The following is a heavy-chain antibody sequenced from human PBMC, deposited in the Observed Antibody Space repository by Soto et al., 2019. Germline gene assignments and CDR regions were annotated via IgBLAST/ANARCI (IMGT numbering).Heavy chain of an antibody. CDR2: IWHSGSNR. Sequence: QVQLVESGGGVVQPGTSLTLSCAASGFRFSDYGMHWVRQPPGEGLEWVALIWHSGSNRQYADSVKGRFSISRDNSKNTVSLRMNSLRAEDTAVYYCARDLGSGTAQTWFDPWGQGTLVTVSS. CDR3: ARDLGSGTAQTWFDP. CDR1: GFRFSDYG. J-gene: IGHJ5*02. V-gene: IGHV3-33*01. D-gene: IGHD1-26*01.